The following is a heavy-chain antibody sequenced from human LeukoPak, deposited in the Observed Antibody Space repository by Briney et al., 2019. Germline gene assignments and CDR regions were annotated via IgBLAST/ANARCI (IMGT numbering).Heavy chain of an antibody. J-gene: IGHJ4*02. Sequence: GGSLRLSCAASGFTFSPYWMHWVRQPPGKGLVWVSRINGDGSTTTYADSVKGRFTISRDNAKSTLYLQVNSLRVEDAAVYYCARVVLSGAYQIDFWGQGTLVTVSS. CDR2: INGDGSTT. D-gene: IGHD2/OR15-2a*01. CDR1: GFTFSPYW. CDR3: ARVVLSGAYQIDF. V-gene: IGHV3-74*01.